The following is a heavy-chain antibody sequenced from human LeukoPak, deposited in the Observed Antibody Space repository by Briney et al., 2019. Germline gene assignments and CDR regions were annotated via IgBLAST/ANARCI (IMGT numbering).Heavy chain of an antibody. CDR3: ARRGEYYFDY. J-gene: IGHJ4*02. CDR2: IIPIFGTA. V-gene: IGHV1-69*13. CDR1: GYTFTCYY. Sequence: SVKVSCKASGYTFTCYYMHWVRQAPGQGLEWMGGIIPIFGTANYAQKFQGRVTITADESTSTAYMELSSLRSEDTAVYYCARRGEYYFDYWGQGTLVTVSS. D-gene: IGHD3-16*01.